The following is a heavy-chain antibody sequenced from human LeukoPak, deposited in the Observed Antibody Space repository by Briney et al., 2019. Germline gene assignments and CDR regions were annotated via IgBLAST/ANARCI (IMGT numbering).Heavy chain of an antibody. J-gene: IGHJ4*02. CDR3: ARDDASSSSFDY. CDR2: INHSGST. D-gene: IGHD6-6*01. V-gene: IGHV4-34*01. Sequence: SETLSLTCAVYGGSFSGYYWSWTRQPPGKGLEWIGEINHSGSTNYNPSLKSRVTISVDTSKNQFSLKLSSVTAADTAVYYCARDDASSSSFDYWGQGTLVTVSS. CDR1: GGSFSGYY.